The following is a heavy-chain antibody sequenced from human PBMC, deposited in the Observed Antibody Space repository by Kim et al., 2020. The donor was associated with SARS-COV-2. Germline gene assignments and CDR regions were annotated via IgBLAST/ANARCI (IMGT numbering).Heavy chain of an antibody. CDR3: AIERDSSWYHYAFDI. V-gene: IGHV3-21*01. CDR1: GFTFSSYS. CDR2: ISSSSSYI. Sequence: GGSLRLSCAASGFTFSSYSMNWVRQAPGKGLEWVSSISSSSSYIYYADSVKGRFTISRDNAKNSLYLQMNSLRAEDTAVYYCAIERDSSWYHYAFDIWGQGTMVTVSS. J-gene: IGHJ3*02. D-gene: IGHD6-13*01.